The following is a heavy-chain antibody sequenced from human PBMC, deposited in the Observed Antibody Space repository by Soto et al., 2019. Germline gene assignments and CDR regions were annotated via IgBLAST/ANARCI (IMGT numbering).Heavy chain of an antibody. CDR1: GFTFSDYA. Sequence: PGGSLRLSCAASGFTFSDYAMSWVRQAPGKGLEWVSGITGNSAFTYYADSVKGGFIISRDNSKNTLYLQINTLRVEDTAVYYCAKNRDYDYDDFDVWGQGTVVIVS. V-gene: IGHV3-23*01. D-gene: IGHD3-16*01. CDR3: AKNRDYDYDDFDV. CDR2: ITGNSAFT. J-gene: IGHJ3*01.